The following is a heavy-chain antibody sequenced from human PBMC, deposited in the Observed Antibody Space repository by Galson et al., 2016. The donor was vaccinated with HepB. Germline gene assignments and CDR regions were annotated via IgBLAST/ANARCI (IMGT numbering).Heavy chain of an antibody. Sequence: TLSLTCSVSGGSVINADFYWTWIRQRPGKGLEWIGYIYYSGNTYYNPSPKSLVTISKDTSKNQFSLKLSSVTAADTAVYYCASPYYDASGYYYALYYCGQGTLVTVSS. V-gene: IGHV4-30-4*08. J-gene: IGHJ4*02. CDR2: IYYSGNT. CDR3: ASPYYDASGYYYALYY. CDR1: GGSVINADFY. D-gene: IGHD3-22*01.